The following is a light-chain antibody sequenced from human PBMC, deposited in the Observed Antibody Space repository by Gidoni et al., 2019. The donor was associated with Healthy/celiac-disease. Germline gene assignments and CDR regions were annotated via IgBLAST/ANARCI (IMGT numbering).Light chain of an antibody. J-gene: IGKJ2*01. Sequence: EIVMTQSPATLSVSPGERATLPCRASQCVSSNLAWYQQKPGQAPRLLIYGASPRATGITARFSGSGSGREFTLAISSLQCEDFAVYYCQQCNHWHPKYTFGQGTKLEIK. V-gene: IGKV3-15*01. CDR1: QCVSSN. CDR2: GAS. CDR3: QQCNHWHPKYT.